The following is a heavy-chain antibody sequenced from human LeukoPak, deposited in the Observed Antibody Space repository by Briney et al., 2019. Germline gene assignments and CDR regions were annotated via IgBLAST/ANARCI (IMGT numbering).Heavy chain of an antibody. CDR2: IYYTGST. Sequence: SETLSLTCTVSGGSIDSYYLSWIRQPPGKGLEWIGYIYYTGSTEYHPSLKSRVTISLDTSKNQFSLKLTSVTAADTAVYYCARVYQSPEYYFDYWGQGNLVSVSS. V-gene: IGHV4-59*01. CDR3: ARVYQSPEYYFDY. CDR1: GGSIDSYY. J-gene: IGHJ4*02. D-gene: IGHD2-2*01.